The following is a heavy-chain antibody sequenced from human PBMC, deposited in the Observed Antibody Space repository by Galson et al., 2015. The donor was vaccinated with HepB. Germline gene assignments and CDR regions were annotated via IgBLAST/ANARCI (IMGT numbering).Heavy chain of an antibody. D-gene: IGHD3-10*01. CDR2: ISYDGSNK. Sequence: SLRLSCAASGFTFSSYGMHWVRQAPGKGLEWVAVISYDGSNKYYADSVKGRFTISRDNSKNTLYLQMNSLRAEDTAVYYCAKGGGEHSTYGMDVWGQGTTVTVSS. CDR3: AKGGGEHSTYGMDV. V-gene: IGHV3-30*18. J-gene: IGHJ6*02. CDR1: GFTFSSYG.